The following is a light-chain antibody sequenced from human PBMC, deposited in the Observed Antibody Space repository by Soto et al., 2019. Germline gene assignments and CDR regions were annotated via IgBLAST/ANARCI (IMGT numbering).Light chain of an antibody. CDR3: QQYDTLKVT. Sequence: DIQMTQSPSSLSASVGDRVTITCRASQSISSYLNWYQQKPGKAPKLLIYAASSLQSGVPSRFSGRGYGTDFTFTISSLQPEDFATYFCQQYDTLKVTFGPGTKVDIK. J-gene: IGKJ3*01. V-gene: IGKV1-39*01. CDR1: QSISSY. CDR2: AAS.